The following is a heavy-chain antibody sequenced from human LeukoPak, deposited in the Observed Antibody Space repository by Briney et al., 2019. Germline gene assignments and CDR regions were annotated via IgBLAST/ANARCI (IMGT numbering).Heavy chain of an antibody. D-gene: IGHD3-10*01. Sequence: SVKVSCKASGGTFSSYAISWVRQAPGQGLEWMGRIIPILGIANYAQKFQGRVTITADKSTSTAYMELSSLRSEDTAVYYCARDTMVRGSMDHWFDPWGQGTLVTVSS. J-gene: IGHJ5*02. CDR2: IIPILGIA. CDR3: ARDTMVRGSMDHWFDP. V-gene: IGHV1-69*04. CDR1: GGTFSSYA.